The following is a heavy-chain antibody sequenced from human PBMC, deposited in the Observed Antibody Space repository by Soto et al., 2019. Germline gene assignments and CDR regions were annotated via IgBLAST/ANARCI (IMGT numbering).Heavy chain of an antibody. Sequence: PGGSLRLSCAASGFPFSSNGMHWVRQAPGKGLDWVGVIWYDGSNKDYAESVKGRFTISRDNSKNMLYLQMNSLRADDTAVYYCASSINWGQGTLVTVSS. CDR3: ASSIN. CDR1: GFPFSSNG. CDR2: IWYDGSNK. V-gene: IGHV3-33*03. J-gene: IGHJ4*02.